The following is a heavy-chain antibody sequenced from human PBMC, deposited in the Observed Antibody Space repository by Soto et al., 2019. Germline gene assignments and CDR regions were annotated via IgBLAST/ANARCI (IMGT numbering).Heavy chain of an antibody. J-gene: IGHJ2*01. CDR2: IIPVFGTA. CDR3: ARIGIAVDGTADWYFDL. D-gene: IGHD6-19*01. V-gene: IGHV1-69*12. Sequence: QVQLVQSGAEVKKPGSSVKVSCKASGGTFRSYAISWVRQAPGPGLEWMGGIIPVFGTANYAQKFQGRVTITADEYTSTAYRERSSLRSEDTAVDDCARIGIAVDGTADWYFDLWGRGTLVTVSS. CDR1: GGTFRSYA.